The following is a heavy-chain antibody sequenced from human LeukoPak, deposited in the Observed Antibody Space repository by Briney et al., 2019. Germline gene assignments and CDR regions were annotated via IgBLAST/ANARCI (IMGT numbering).Heavy chain of an antibody. Sequence: PSETLSLTCTVSGGSISSYYWSWIRQPAGKGLEWIGRIYTSGSTYYNPSLKSRVTISVDTSKNQFSLKLSSVTAADTAVYYCARAVVEYYYYYMDVWGKGTTVTVSS. CDR1: GGSISSYY. J-gene: IGHJ6*03. CDR3: ARAVVEYYYYYMDV. D-gene: IGHD3-22*01. CDR2: IYTSGST. V-gene: IGHV4-4*07.